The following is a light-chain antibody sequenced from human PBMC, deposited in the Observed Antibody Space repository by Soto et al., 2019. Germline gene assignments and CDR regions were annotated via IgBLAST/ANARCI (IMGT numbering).Light chain of an antibody. J-gene: IGKJ1*01. CDR2: GAT. V-gene: IGKV3-15*01. Sequence: EIVMTQSPATVSVPPVQRATLSCMPSQSVSSLLAWYQQKPGHAPRLLLHGATTRATGIPARFSGSGSGTEFTLTIISLQSEDFAVYYCQQYNNRPRMTFGQGTKVDIK. CDR3: QQYNNRPRMT. CDR1: QSVSSL.